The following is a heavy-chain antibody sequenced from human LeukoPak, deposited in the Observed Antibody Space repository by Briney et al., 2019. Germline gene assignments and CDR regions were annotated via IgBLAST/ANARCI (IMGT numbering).Heavy chain of an antibody. D-gene: IGHD6-13*01. Sequence: QTLSLTCAISGDSVSSNSAAWHWIRQSPSRGPEWLGRTYYRSKWYSDYAVSVNGRITINPDTSKNQFYLQFNSVTPEDTAMYYCARYTSTWYLDYWGQGTPVTVSS. CDR3: ARYTSTWYLDY. V-gene: IGHV6-1*01. J-gene: IGHJ4*02. CDR1: GDSVSSNSAA. CDR2: TYYRSKWYS.